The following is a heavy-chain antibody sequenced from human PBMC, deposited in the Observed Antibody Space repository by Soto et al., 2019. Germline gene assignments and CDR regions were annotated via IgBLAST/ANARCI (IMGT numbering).Heavy chain of an antibody. D-gene: IGHD4-17*01. CDR2: IIPIFGTA. Sequence: QVQLVQSGAEVKKPGSSVKVSCKASGGTFSSYAISWVRQAPGQGLEWTGGIIPIFGTANYAQKFQGRVTITADESTSTAYMELSSLRSEDTAVYYCARGTRVTTFPPHFWFDPWGQGTLVTVSS. CDR1: GGTFSSYA. V-gene: IGHV1-69*12. J-gene: IGHJ5*02. CDR3: ARGTRVTTFPPHFWFDP.